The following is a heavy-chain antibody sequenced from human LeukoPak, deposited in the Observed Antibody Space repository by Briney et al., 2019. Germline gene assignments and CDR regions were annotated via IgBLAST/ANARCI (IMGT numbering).Heavy chain of an antibody. CDR3: ASQKVVVVAAKSSDAFDI. V-gene: IGHV3-33*01. D-gene: IGHD2-15*01. Sequence: GGSLRLSCAASGFTFSSYGMRWGRQAPGKGLEWVAVIWYDGSNEYYADSVKGRFTISRENSKNTLYLQMNSLRAEDTAVYYCASQKVVVVAAKSSDAFDIWGQGTMVTVSS. CDR2: IWYDGSNE. CDR1: GFTFSSYG. J-gene: IGHJ3*02.